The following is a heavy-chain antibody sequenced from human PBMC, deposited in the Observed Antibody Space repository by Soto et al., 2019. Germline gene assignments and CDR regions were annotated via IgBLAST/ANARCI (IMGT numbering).Heavy chain of an antibody. D-gene: IGHD6-19*01. CDR2: IVPIFGTT. J-gene: IGHJ6*02. CDR3: ARVEAVAGLYNYHGLDA. CDR1: GGTFSNYA. V-gene: IGHV1-69*12. Sequence: QVQLVQSGAEVKKPGSSVKVSCKVSGGTFSNYAIDWVRLAPGHGLEWMGGIVPIFGTTYYTQKFQGRATISADDSTTTAYLEMSSLRSEDTAIYYCARVEAVAGLYNYHGLDACGQGTAVTVSS.